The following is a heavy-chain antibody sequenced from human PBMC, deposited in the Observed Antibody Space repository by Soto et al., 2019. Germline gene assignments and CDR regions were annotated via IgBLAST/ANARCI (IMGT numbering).Heavy chain of an antibody. Sequence: SETLSLTCTVSGGSISSYYWSWIRQPPGKGLEWIGYIYYSGSTNYNPSLKSRVTISVDTSKNQFSLKLSSVTAADTAVYYCARGSSGYYFGLGYFDYWGQGTLVTVYS. CDR2: IYYSGST. CDR1: GGSISSYY. D-gene: IGHD3-22*01. V-gene: IGHV4-59*01. J-gene: IGHJ4*02. CDR3: ARGSSGYYFGLGYFDY.